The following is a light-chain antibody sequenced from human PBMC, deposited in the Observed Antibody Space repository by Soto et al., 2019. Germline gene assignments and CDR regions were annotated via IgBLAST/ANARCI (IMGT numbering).Light chain of an antibody. Sequence: EIVLTQSPGTLSLSPGERATLSCRASQSVSSSYLAWYQQKPGQAPRLVIHGASSRATGIPDRFSGSGSGTDFTLTISRLETEDFAVYYCQQFGDSPLLTFGQGTKLEIK. CDR2: GAS. CDR1: QSVSSSY. V-gene: IGKV3-20*01. CDR3: QQFGDSPLLT. J-gene: IGKJ2*01.